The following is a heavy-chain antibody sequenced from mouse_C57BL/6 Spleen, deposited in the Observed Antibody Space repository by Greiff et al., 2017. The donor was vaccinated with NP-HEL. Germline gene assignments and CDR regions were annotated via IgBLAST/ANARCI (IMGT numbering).Heavy chain of an antibody. CDR1: GFTFSDYG. CDR3: ARGPVVATDWYFDV. D-gene: IGHD1-1*01. J-gene: IGHJ1*03. V-gene: IGHV5-17*01. Sequence: EVQLQESGGGLVKPGGSLKLSCAASGFTFSDYGMHWVRQAPEKGLEWVAYISSGSSTIYYADTVKGRFTISRDNAKNTLFLQMTSLRSEDTAMYYCARGPVVATDWYFDVWGTGTTVTVSS. CDR2: ISSGSSTI.